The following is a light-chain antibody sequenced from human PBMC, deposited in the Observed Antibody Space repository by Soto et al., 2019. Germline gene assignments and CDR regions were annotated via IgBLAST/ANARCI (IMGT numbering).Light chain of an antibody. CDR2: KAS. J-gene: IGKJ2*01. CDR1: QSISSW. CDR3: QQYDSYPMFT. V-gene: IGKV1-5*03. Sequence: DIQMTQSPSTLSASVGDRVTITCRASQSISSWLAWYQQKPGKAPKALIYKASSLESGVPSRFSGSGSGTEFTLTISSLQPDDFATYYCQQYDSYPMFTFGQGTKLEIK.